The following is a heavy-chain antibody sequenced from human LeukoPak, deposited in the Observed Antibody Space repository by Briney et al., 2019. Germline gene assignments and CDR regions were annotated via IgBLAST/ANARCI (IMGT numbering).Heavy chain of an antibody. Sequence: SETLSLTCTVSGGSISSYYWTWIRQPPGKGLEWIGNIYYSGSTYYNPSLKSRVTMSVDTSKNQFFLKLNSVTAADTAVYYCARGRPYSGGYHLDYWGQGTLVTVSA. D-gene: IGHD1-26*01. CDR2: IYYSGST. V-gene: IGHV4-59*04. CDR3: ARGRPYSGGYHLDY. J-gene: IGHJ4*02. CDR1: GGSISSYY.